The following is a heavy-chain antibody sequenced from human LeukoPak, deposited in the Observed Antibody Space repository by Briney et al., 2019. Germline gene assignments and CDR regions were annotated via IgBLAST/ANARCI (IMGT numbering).Heavy chain of an antibody. CDR1: GFAFSAYD. Sequence: GGSLRLSCAASGFAFSAYDMNWVRQAAGKGLEWVSYISSSYRTTYYADSVKGRFTISRDDAKNSLYLQMNSLRDEDTAVYYCAYSSSRNWYFDLWGRGTLVTVSS. V-gene: IGHV3-48*02. CDR2: ISSSYRTT. J-gene: IGHJ2*01. D-gene: IGHD6-13*01. CDR3: AYSSSRNWYFDL.